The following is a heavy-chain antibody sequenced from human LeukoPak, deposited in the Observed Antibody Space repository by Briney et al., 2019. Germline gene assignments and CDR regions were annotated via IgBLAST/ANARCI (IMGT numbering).Heavy chain of an antibody. D-gene: IGHD1-26*01. V-gene: IGHV4-34*01. CDR1: GGSFSGYY. CDR3: ARGIKWGY. J-gene: IGHJ4*02. Sequence: PSETLSLTCAVYGGSFSGYYWSWIRQPPGKGLEWIGEINHSGSTNYNPSLKSRVTISVDTSKNQFSLKLSSVTAADTAVYYCARGIKWGYWGQGTLVTVSS. CDR2: INHSGST.